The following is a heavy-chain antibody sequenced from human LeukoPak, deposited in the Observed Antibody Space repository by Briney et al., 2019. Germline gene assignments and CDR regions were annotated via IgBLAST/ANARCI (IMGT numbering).Heavy chain of an antibody. V-gene: IGHV4-4*07. D-gene: IGHD3-22*01. Sequence: SETLSLTCTVSGGSISSYYWSWIRQPAGKGLEWIGLIYTSGSTNFNPSLKSRVTMSVDTSKNQFSLKLSSVTAADTAVYYCARAHPYDSSGYYLYYFDYWGQGTLVTVSS. CDR1: GGSISSYY. J-gene: IGHJ4*02. CDR3: ARAHPYDSSGYYLYYFDY. CDR2: IYTSGST.